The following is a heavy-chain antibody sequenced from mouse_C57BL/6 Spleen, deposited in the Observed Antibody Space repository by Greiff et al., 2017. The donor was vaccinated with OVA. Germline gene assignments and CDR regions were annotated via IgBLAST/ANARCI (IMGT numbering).Heavy chain of an antibody. CDR1: GYSITSGYY. J-gene: IGHJ1*03. D-gene: IGHD1-1*01. V-gene: IGHV3-6*01. Sequence: DVKLQESGPGLVKPSQSLSLTCSVTGYSITSGYYWNWIRQFPGNKLEWMGYISYDGSNNYNPSLKNRISITRDTSKNQFFLKLNSVTTEDTATYYCARPYYYGSSPWYFDVWGTGTTVTVSS. CDR2: ISYDGSN. CDR3: ARPYYYGSSPWYFDV.